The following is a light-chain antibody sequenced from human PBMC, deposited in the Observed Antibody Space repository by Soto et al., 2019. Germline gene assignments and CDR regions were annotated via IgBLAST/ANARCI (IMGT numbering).Light chain of an antibody. V-gene: IGLV1-44*01. CDR2: STN. J-gene: IGLJ3*02. Sequence: QSVLTQPPSASETPGQRISISRSGSSSNIGSNPINWYQHLPGTAPKLLIYSTNQRPSGVPDRFSGSKSGTSASLAISGLQSEDGADYYCAAWDDSLNGWVFGGGTKLTVL. CDR1: SSNIGSNP. CDR3: AAWDDSLNGWV.